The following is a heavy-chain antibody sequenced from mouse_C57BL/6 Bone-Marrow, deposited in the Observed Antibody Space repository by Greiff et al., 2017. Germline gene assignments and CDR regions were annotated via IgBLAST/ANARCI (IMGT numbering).Heavy chain of an antibody. Sequence: VQLQESGAELVRPGTSVKLSCKASGYTFTSYWMHWVKQRPGQGLEWIGVIDPSDSYTNYNQKFKGKATLTVDTSSSTAYMQLSSLTSEDSAVYYCARDGYGYYAMDYWGQGTSVTVSS. CDR2: IDPSDSYT. V-gene: IGHV1-59*01. CDR1: GYTFTSYW. J-gene: IGHJ4*01. D-gene: IGHD2-2*01. CDR3: ARDGYGYYAMDY.